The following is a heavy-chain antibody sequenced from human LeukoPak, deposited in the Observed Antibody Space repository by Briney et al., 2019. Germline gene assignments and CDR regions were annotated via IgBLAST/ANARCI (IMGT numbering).Heavy chain of an antibody. V-gene: IGHV3-66*01. CDR1: GFTVSRYD. D-gene: IGHD3-10*01. CDR3: ARGGDPVYFDD. J-gene: IGHJ4*02. CDR2: IYSGGSS. Sequence: PGGSLRLSCAASGFTVSRYDMSWVRQAPGKGLEWVSVIYSGGSSFYADSVKGRFSISRDKSKNTIFLQMNSLRAEDMAVYYCARGGDPVYFDDWSQGTLVTVSS.